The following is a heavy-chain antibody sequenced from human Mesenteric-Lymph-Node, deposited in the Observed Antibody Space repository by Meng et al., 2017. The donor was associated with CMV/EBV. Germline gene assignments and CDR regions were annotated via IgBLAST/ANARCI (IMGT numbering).Heavy chain of an antibody. CDR1: GYTFANHG. J-gene: IGHJ4*02. CDR2: ISAHNGHT. V-gene: IGHV1-18*01. D-gene: IGHD2-15*01. CDR3: VRDWSKGGNDFTDVDY. Sequence: GESLKISCKTSGYTFANHGINWVRQAPGQGLEWMGWISAHNGHTSYAQEFQGRVTVTTDTSTRTVYMDLRSLRSDDTAVYYCVRDWSKGGNDFTDVDYWGQGTQVTVSS.